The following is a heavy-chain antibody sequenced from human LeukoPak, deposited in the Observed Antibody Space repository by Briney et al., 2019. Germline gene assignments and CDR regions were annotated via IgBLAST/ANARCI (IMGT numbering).Heavy chain of an antibody. CDR1: GFTFSSYA. J-gene: IGHJ4*02. Sequence: GGSLRLSCAACGFTFSSYAMTWVRQSPGKGLEWVSAISGGGGSTYYAYYTDSMKGRFTISRDNSKNTLYLQMNSLRAEDTAVYYCARGECSGGTCLSTFDYWGQGTLVTVSS. V-gene: IGHV3-23*01. D-gene: IGHD2-15*01. CDR2: ISGGGGST. CDR3: ARGECSGGTCLSTFDY.